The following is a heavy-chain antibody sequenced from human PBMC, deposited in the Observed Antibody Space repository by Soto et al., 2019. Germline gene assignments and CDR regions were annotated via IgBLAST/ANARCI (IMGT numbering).Heavy chain of an antibody. CDR2: INAGNGNT. Sequence: GASVKVSCKASGYTFTSYAMHWVRQAPGQRLEWMGWINAGNGNTKYSQKFQGRVTITRDTSASTAYMELSSLRSEDTAVYYCARSTVTTVPYYYYGMDVWGQGTTVTVSS. V-gene: IGHV1-3*01. CDR1: GYTFTSYA. J-gene: IGHJ6*02. CDR3: ARSTVTTVPYYYYGMDV. D-gene: IGHD4-17*01.